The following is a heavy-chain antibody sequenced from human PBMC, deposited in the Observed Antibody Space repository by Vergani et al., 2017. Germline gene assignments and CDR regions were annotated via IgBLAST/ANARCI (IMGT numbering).Heavy chain of an antibody. CDR1: GYTFVNHP. Sequence: QSQLGQSDSEVKKPGDSVTLSCKTSGYTFVNHPITWVRQAPGQGLEWMGGISPYNHKTLYSQKVEGRVTVTSDTSSSTVFLELRRLTSDDTAIYYFARSQLETKDFDLWGRGALVTVSS. D-gene: IGHD3-3*01. CDR2: ISPYNHKT. V-gene: IGHV1-18*04. J-gene: IGHJ4*02. CDR3: ARSQLETKDFDL.